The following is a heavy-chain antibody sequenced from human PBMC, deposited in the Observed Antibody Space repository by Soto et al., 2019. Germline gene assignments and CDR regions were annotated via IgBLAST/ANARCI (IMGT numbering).Heavy chain of an antibody. V-gene: IGHV4-59*01. Sequence: SETLSLTCTVSGGSISSYYWSWIRQPPGKGLEWIGYIYYSGSTNYNPSLKSRVTISVDTSKNQFSLKLSSVTAADTAVYYCAREIGYDSSGYETDYWGQGTLVTVSS. CDR3: AREIGYDSSGYETDY. CDR2: IYYSGST. CDR1: GGSISSYY. D-gene: IGHD3-22*01. J-gene: IGHJ4*02.